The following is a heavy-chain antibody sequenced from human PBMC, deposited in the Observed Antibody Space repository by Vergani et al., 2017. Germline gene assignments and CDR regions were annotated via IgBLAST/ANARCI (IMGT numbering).Heavy chain of an antibody. CDR2: IRDDAGDT. J-gene: IGHJ3*02. D-gene: IGHD6-13*01. CDR3: ARDYSPVGVDDAFDI. CDR1: EFTFGNHW. V-gene: IGHV3-7*01. Sequence: EVQLVESGGGLVQPGGSLRLSCAASEFTFGNHWMMWVRKAPGKGLEWVASIRDDAGDTHYLDSVKGRFTISRDNAKNSLYLQMNSLTAEDTAVYYCARDYSPVGVDDAFDIWGQGTVVTVSS.